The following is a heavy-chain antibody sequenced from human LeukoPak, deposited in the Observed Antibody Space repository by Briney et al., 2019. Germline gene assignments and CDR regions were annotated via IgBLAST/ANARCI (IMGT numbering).Heavy chain of an antibody. CDR2: IYYSGST. J-gene: IGHJ6*03. Sequence: SETLSLSCTVSGGSISRYYVSWIRQPPGKGLEWIGYIYYSGSTNYNPSLKSRVTISVDTSKNQFSLKLSSVTAADTAVYYCARSMVRGVMVYYYYYMDVWGKGTTLTVS. CDR3: ARSMVRGVMVYYYYYMDV. CDR1: GGSISRYY. V-gene: IGHV4-59*01. D-gene: IGHD3-10*01.